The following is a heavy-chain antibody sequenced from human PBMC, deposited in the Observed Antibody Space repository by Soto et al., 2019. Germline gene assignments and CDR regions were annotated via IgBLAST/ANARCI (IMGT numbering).Heavy chain of an antibody. Sequence: GGSLRLSCAASGFTFSSYSMNWVRQAPGKWLEWVSSISSSSSYIYYADSVKGRFTISRDNAKNSLYLQMNSLRAEDTAVYYCARERIEVGYDPCYGMDVWGQGXTVTVYS. D-gene: IGHD5-12*01. CDR2: ISSSSSYI. CDR1: GFTFSSYS. J-gene: IGHJ6*02. CDR3: ARERIEVGYDPCYGMDV. V-gene: IGHV3-21*01.